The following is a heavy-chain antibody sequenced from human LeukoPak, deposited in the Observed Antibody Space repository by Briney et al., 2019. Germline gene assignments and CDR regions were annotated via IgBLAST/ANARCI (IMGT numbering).Heavy chain of an antibody. CDR2: ISWNSGSI. Sequence: GGSLRLSCAVSGFTFDDYAMHWVRHAPGKGLEWVSSISWNSGSIGYADSVKGRFTISRDNAKNSLYLQMNSLRAEDTALYYCAKDIKAGSQGTYYFDYWGQGTLVTVSS. CDR1: GFTFDDYA. V-gene: IGHV3-9*01. D-gene: IGHD3-10*01. J-gene: IGHJ4*02. CDR3: AKDIKAGSQGTYYFDY.